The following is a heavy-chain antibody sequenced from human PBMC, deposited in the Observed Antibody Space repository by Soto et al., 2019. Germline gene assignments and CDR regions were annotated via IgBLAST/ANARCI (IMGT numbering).Heavy chain of an antibody. Sequence: PSETLSLTCTVSSGSISNYYWSWIRQPPGKGLEWFGYIYYSGSTNYNPSLTSRVTISVDTSKNQFSLKLSSVTAADTAVYYCARHRYSYGVYYFDYWGQGTLVTVSS. D-gene: IGHD5-18*01. CDR1: SGSISNYY. CDR2: IYYSGST. CDR3: ARHRYSYGVYYFDY. J-gene: IGHJ4*02. V-gene: IGHV4-59*08.